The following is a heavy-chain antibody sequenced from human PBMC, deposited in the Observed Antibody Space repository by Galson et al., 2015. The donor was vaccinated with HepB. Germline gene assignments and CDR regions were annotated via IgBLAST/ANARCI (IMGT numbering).Heavy chain of an antibody. Sequence: SVKVSCKASGYTFTSYGISWVRQAPGQGLEWMGWISAYNGNTNYAQKLQGRVTMTTDTSTSTAYMELSSLRSEDTAVYYCASGHDYDAPAGYWGQGTLVTVSS. J-gene: IGHJ4*02. V-gene: IGHV1-18*04. CDR1: GYTFTSYG. CDR3: ASGHDYDAPAGY. CDR2: ISAYNGNT. D-gene: IGHD4-17*01.